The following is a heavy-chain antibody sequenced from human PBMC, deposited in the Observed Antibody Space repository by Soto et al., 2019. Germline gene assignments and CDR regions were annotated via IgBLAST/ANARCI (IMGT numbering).Heavy chain of an antibody. CDR3: AKDLCGGDCYQFDY. Sequence: PGGSLRLSGAASRFTFTYYGMHWVRQAPGKGLEWVAVISYDGGKKYYADSVKGRITISRDNSKNTLSLQLNSLRGEDTAVYYCAKDLCGGDCYQFDYWGQGSLVTVSS. V-gene: IGHV3-30*18. CDR2: ISYDGGKK. D-gene: IGHD2-21*01. CDR1: RFTFTYYG. J-gene: IGHJ4*02.